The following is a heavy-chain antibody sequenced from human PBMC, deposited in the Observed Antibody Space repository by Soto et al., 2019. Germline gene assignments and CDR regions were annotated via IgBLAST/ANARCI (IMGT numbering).Heavy chain of an antibody. Sequence: GASVKVSCKASGYTFTSYDINWVRQATGQGLEWMGWMNPNSGNTGYAQKFQGRVTMTRNTSISTAYMELSSLRSEDTAVYYCARGTFSWGYYYYYGMDVWGQGTTVTVSS. CDR1: GYTFTSYD. CDR2: MNPNSGNT. V-gene: IGHV1-8*01. J-gene: IGHJ6*02. CDR3: ARGTFSWGYYYYYGMDV. D-gene: IGHD3-16*01.